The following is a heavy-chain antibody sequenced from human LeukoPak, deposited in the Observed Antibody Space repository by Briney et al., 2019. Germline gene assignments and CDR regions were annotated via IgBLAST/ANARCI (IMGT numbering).Heavy chain of an antibody. D-gene: IGHD3-3*01. CDR1: GGSISGYY. Sequence: PSETLSLTCTVSGGSISGYYWSWIRQPPGQGLEWIGYIHYSGSTNYNPSLKGRVTISLDMSKNQFSLKLNSMTAADTAVYYCARGLAGPTSGAIYFDIWGRGTLVTVSS. V-gene: IGHV4-59*01. CDR2: IHYSGST. CDR3: ARGLAGPTSGAIYFDI. J-gene: IGHJ2*01.